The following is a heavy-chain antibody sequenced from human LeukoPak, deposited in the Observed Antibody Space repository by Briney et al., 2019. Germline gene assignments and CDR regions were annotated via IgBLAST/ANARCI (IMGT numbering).Heavy chain of an antibody. D-gene: IGHD2-21*01. V-gene: IGHV4-39*01. J-gene: IGHJ4*02. CDR2: IYYSGST. CDR3: ARFNRYCGGDCYSFDY. Sequence: SETLSLTCTVSGGSISSSSYYWGWIRQPPGKGLEWLGSIYYSGSTYYNPSLKSRVTISVDTSKNQFSLKLSSVTAADTAVYYCARFNRYCGGDCYSFDYWGQGTLVTVSS. CDR1: GGSISSSSYY.